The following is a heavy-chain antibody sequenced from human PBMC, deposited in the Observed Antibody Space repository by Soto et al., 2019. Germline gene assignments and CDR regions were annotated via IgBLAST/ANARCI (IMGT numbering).Heavy chain of an antibody. CDR1: GFTFSDYY. D-gene: IGHD7-27*01. CDR2: ISSSGSTI. CDR3: ARSGLGIRAFDI. J-gene: IGHJ3*02. V-gene: IGHV3-11*01. Sequence: GGSLRLSCAASGFTFSDYYMSWIRQAPGKGLEWVAYISSSGSTIYYADSVKGRVTISRDNSKNPLYLQMNSLGAEDTAVYYCARSGLGIRAFDIWGQGTMVTVSS.